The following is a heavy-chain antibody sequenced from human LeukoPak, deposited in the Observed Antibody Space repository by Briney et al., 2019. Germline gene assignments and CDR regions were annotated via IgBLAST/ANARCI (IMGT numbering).Heavy chain of an antibody. J-gene: IGHJ4*02. D-gene: IGHD3-9*01. CDR3: ATDKGGDYYDILTGYY. CDR1: GYTLTELS. Sequence: ASVKVSCKVSGYTLTELSMHWVRQAPGKGLEWMGGFDPEDGETIYAQKFQGRVTMTEDTSTDTAYMELSSLRSEDTAVYHCATDKGGDYYDILTGYYWGQGTLVTVSS. V-gene: IGHV1-24*01. CDR2: FDPEDGET.